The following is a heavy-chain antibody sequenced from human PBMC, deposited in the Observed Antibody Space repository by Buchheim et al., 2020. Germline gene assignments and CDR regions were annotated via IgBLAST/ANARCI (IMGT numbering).Heavy chain of an antibody. CDR2: ISGSGGST. J-gene: IGHJ4*02. CDR1: GFTFSSYA. V-gene: IGHV3-23*01. Sequence: EVQLLESGGGLVQPGGSPRLSCAASGFTFSSYAMSWVRQAPGKGLEWGSAISGSGGSTYYEDSVMGRFTISRDNSKNKLDLQMNSLRAEDTAVYYCAKAGNDYGDYYSSIDYWGQGTL. D-gene: IGHD4-17*01. CDR3: AKAGNDYGDYYSSIDY.